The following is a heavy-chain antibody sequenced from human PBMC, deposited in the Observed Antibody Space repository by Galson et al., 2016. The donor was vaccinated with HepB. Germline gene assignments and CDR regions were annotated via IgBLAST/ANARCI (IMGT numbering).Heavy chain of an antibody. J-gene: IGHJ4*02. CDR1: GYTFTSYN. Sequence: SVKVSCKASGYTFTSYNIYWVRQAPGQGLEWMGWINTYNGNTKYAQKLQGRVTMATDTSTRTAYMELRSLRSDDTAVYYCARGDVLVSLDYWGQGSLVTVSS. CDR3: ARGDVLVSLDY. CDR2: INTYNGNT. D-gene: IGHD2-15*01. V-gene: IGHV1-18*04.